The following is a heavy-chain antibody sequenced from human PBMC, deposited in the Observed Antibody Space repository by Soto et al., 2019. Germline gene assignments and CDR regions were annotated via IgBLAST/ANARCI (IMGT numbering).Heavy chain of an antibody. CDR3: ARDSGSYYAWFDP. CDR2: FDPEDGET. D-gene: IGHD1-26*01. J-gene: IGHJ5*02. Sequence: ASVKVSCKVSGYTLTELSMHWVRQAPGKGLEWMGGFDPEDGETIYNPPLKSRVTISVDTSKNQFSLKLSSVTAADTAVYYCARDSGSYYAWFDPWGQGTLVTVSS. V-gene: IGHV1-24*01. CDR1: GYTLTELS.